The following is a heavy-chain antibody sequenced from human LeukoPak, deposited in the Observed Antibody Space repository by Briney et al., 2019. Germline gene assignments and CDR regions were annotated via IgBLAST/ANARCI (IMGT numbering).Heavy chain of an antibody. D-gene: IGHD6-13*01. J-gene: IGHJ4*02. Sequence: ASVKVSCKVSGYTLTELSMHWVRQAPGKGLEWMGGFDPEDGETIYAQKFQGRVTMTEDTSTDTAYMELSSLRSEDTAVYHCATPAADPPLYFDYWGQGTLVTVSS. CDR2: FDPEDGET. V-gene: IGHV1-24*01. CDR3: ATPAADPPLYFDY. CDR1: GYTLTELS.